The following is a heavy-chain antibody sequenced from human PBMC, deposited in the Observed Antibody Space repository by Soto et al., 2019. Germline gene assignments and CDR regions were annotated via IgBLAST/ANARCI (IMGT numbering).Heavy chain of an antibody. Sequence: ASVKVSCKASGGTFSSYAISWVRQAPGQGLEWIGGIIPIFGTANYAQKFQGRVTITADESTSTAYMELSSLRSEDTAVYYCARPMVVAAYAYYYYGMDVWGQGTTVTVSS. CDR1: GGTFSSYA. V-gene: IGHV1-69*13. D-gene: IGHD2-15*01. CDR2: IIPIFGTA. CDR3: ARPMVVAAYAYYYYGMDV. J-gene: IGHJ6*02.